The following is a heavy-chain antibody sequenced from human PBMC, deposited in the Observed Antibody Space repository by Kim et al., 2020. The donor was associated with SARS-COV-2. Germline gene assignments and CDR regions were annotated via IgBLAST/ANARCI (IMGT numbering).Heavy chain of an antibody. D-gene: IGHD3-10*01. CDR1: GFLFSTYW. V-gene: IGHV3-7*03. Sequence: GGSLRLSCAASGFLFSTYWMTWFRQAPGKGLEWVADIKGDGSEKYYVDSVKGRFTISRDNAKNSLFLQMDSLRVDDTAVYYCARSGVELLLWFGELYFDYWGQGTLVTVSS. J-gene: IGHJ4*02. CDR3: ARSGVELLLWFGELYFDY. CDR2: IKGDGSEK.